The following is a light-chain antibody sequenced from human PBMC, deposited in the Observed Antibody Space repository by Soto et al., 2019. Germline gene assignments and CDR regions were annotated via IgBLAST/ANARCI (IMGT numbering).Light chain of an antibody. J-gene: IGLJ3*02. V-gene: IGLV6-57*01. CDR1: SGSIASNY. CDR2: EDN. CDR3: QSYDSSNWV. Sequence: NFMLTQPHSVSESPGKTVTISCTCSSGSIASNYVQWYQQRPVSSPTTVIYEDNQKPSGVPDRFSGSIDSSSNSASLTISGLKTEDEADYYCQSYDSSNWVFGGGTKLTVL.